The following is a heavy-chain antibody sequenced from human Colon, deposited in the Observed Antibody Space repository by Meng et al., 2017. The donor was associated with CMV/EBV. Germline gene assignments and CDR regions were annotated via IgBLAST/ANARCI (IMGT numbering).Heavy chain of an antibody. V-gene: IGHV3-73*01. CDR1: GFTFSDSA. CDR3: CRPTAVASSATDY. CDR2: IRTKAHNYAT. D-gene: IGHD6-19*01. Sequence: GESLKISCAASGFTFSDSAVYWVRQASGKGLEWVGRIRTKAHNYATTYAASVEGRFTISRDDSKNMVYLEMHSLKTEDTALYYCCRPTAVASSATDYWGQGTLVTVSS. J-gene: IGHJ4*02.